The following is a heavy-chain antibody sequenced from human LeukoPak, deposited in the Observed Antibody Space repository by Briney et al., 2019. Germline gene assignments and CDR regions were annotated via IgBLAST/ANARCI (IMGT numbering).Heavy chain of an antibody. V-gene: IGHV4-59*12. CDR1: GGSISSYY. CDR3: ARERGSSWPRWGLDY. Sequence: PSETLSLTCTVSGGSISSYYWSWIRQPQGKGLEGIGYIYYSGSTNYNPSLKSRVTISVDTSKNQFSLKLSSVTAADTAVYYCARERGSSWPRWGLDYWGQGTLVTVSS. D-gene: IGHD6-13*01. J-gene: IGHJ4*02. CDR2: IYYSGST.